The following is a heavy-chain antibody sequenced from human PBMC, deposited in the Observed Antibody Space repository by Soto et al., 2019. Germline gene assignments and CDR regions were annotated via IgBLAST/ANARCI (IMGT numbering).Heavy chain of an antibody. D-gene: IGHD2-15*01. Sequence: GSLRLSCAASGFTFSSYAMSWVRQAPGKGLEWVSTISDSGSTYYADSVKGRFTISRDISKNTLYVQMSSLRAEDTAVYYCAKGGEGYCSGTSCLYHMDAWGKGTTVTVSS. CDR1: GFTFSSYA. CDR2: ISDSGST. J-gene: IGHJ6*03. V-gene: IGHV3-23*01. CDR3: AKGGEGYCSGTSCLYHMDA.